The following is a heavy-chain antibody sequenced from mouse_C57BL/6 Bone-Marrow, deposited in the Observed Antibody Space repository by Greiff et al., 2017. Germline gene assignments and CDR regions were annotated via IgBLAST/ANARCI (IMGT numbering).Heavy chain of an antibody. D-gene: IGHD1-2*01. J-gene: IGHJ2*01. CDR2: IYPSDSET. V-gene: IGHV1-61*01. CDR3: ARRTTAYYFDY. CDR1: GYTFTSYW. Sequence: QVQLQQPGAELVRPGSSVKLSCKASGYTFTSYWMDWVKQRPGHGLEWIGNIYPSDSETHYNQKFKDKATLTVDKSSSTAYMQLSSLTSEDSAVYYCARRTTAYYFDYGGQGTTLTVSS.